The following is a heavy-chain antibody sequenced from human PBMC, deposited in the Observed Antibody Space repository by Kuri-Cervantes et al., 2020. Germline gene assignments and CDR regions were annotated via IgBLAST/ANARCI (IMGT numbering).Heavy chain of an antibody. Sequence: SCTVSGGSISRGDYYWSWIRQPPGKGLEWIGYIYYSGSTYYNPSLKSRLTISVDTSKNQFSLQLNSVTPEDTAVYYCARTTTTYPGWELEGKFDYWGQGTLVTVSS. CDR2: IYYSGST. D-gene: IGHD1-26*01. J-gene: IGHJ4*02. CDR3: ARTTTTYPGWELEGKFDY. V-gene: IGHV4-30-4*01. CDR1: GGSISRGDYY.